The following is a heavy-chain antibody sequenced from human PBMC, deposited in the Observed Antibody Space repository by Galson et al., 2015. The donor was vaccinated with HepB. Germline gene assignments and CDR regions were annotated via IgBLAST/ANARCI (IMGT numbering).Heavy chain of an antibody. CDR1: GYTFTSYG. J-gene: IGHJ4*02. D-gene: IGHD6-19*01. V-gene: IGHV1-18*01. CDR2: IRAYNGNT. CDR3: ERDLPRRLVRPALFDY. Sequence: SVKVSCKASGYTFTSYGISWVRQAPGQGLEWMGWIRAYNGNTNYAQKLQGRVTITTDTSTSTAYMELRSLRSDDTAVYYCERDLPRRLVRPALFDYWGQGTLVTVSS.